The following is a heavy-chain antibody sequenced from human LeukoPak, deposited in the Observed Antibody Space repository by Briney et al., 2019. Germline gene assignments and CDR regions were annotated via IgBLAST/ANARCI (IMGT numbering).Heavy chain of an antibody. CDR2: MHYSGST. V-gene: IGHV4-39*02. Sequence: PSETLSLTCTVSGGSISTSSHYWGWIRQTPGKGLEWIGSMHYSGSTYYNPSLKSRVTISGDTSKNLFSLKLTSVTAADTALYYCARWGSGWYGIIWGQGTLVTVSS. D-gene: IGHD6-19*01. J-gene: IGHJ4*02. CDR3: ARWGSGWYGII. CDR1: GGSISTSSHY.